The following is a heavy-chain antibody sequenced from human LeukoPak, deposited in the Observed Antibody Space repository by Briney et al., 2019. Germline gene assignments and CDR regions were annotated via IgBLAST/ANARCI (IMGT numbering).Heavy chain of an antibody. CDR3: ARGRLLEWFDN. D-gene: IGHD3-3*01. V-gene: IGHV4-59*01. CDR2: IYHSGST. CDR1: GSSISRYY. Sequence: PSETLSLTCTVSGSSISRYYWSWLRQPPGKGLEWIGYIYHSGSTNYSPSLKSRVTISLDTSKNQFSLKLSSVTAADTAVYYCARGRLLEWFDNWGQGTLVSVSS. J-gene: IGHJ5*02.